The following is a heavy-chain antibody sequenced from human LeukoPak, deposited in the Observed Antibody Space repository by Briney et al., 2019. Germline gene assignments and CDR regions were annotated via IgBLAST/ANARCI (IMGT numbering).Heavy chain of an antibody. CDR1: GFTFSSYE. V-gene: IGHV3-48*03. CDR3: AGLYYYGSGRAFDY. Sequence: PGGSLRLSCAASGFTFSSYEMNWVRQAPGKGLEWVSYISSSGSTIYYADSVKGRFTISRDNAKNSLYLQMNSLRAEDTAVYYCAGLYYYGSGRAFDYWGQGTLVTVSS. D-gene: IGHD3-10*01. J-gene: IGHJ4*02. CDR2: ISSSGSTI.